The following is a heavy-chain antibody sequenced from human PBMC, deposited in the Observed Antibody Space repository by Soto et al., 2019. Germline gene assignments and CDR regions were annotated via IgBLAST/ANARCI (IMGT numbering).Heavy chain of an antibody. D-gene: IGHD3-22*01. V-gene: IGHV3-33*01. J-gene: IGHJ6*02. Sequence: QVQLVESGGSVVQPGRSLRLSCAASGFTFSSYGMHWVRQAPGKGLEWVAVIWYDGSNKYYADSVKGRFTISRDNSKNTLYLQMNSLRAEDTAVYYCARDRGDSSGYYNYYGMDVWGQGTTVTVSS. CDR2: IWYDGSNK. CDR3: ARDRGDSSGYYNYYGMDV. CDR1: GFTFSSYG.